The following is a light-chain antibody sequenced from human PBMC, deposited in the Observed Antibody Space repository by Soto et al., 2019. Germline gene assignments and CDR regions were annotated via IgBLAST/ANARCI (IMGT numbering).Light chain of an antibody. Sequence: QSVLTQPPSASETPGQRVTIPCSGSSSNIGNNHVYWYKQVPGMAPKLLIFRNDQRPSGVSDRFSGSKSGTSASLAISGLRSEDEADYYCAAWDDSLSGRVVFGGGTKLTVL. CDR2: RND. J-gene: IGLJ2*01. CDR1: SSNIGNNH. V-gene: IGLV1-47*01. CDR3: AAWDDSLSGRVV.